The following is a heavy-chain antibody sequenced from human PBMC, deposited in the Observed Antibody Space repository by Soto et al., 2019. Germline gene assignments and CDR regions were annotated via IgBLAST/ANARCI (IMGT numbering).Heavy chain of an antibody. V-gene: IGHV6-1*01. CDR2: TYYRSKWYN. CDR1: GDSVSSNSAA. D-gene: IGHD3-3*01. Sequence: PSHTLSLTCALSGDSVSSNSAAWNWIRQSPSRGLEWLGRTYYRSKWYNDYAVSVKSRITINPDTSKNRFSLQLSSVTAADTAVYYCARASYDFWSGYYFDYWGQGTLVTVSS. CDR3: ARASYDFWSGYYFDY. J-gene: IGHJ4*02.